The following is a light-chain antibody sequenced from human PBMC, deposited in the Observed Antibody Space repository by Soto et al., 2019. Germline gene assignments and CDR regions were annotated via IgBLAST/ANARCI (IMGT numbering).Light chain of an antibody. Sequence: DIQMTQSPSTLSGSVGDRVTITCRASQTISSWLAWYLQKPGKAPKLLIYKASTLKSGDPSRFSGSGSGTEFTLTISSLQPDDFATYYCQHYNSYSEAFGQGTKVDIK. J-gene: IGKJ1*01. CDR1: QTISSW. CDR2: KAS. V-gene: IGKV1-5*03. CDR3: QHYNSYSEA.